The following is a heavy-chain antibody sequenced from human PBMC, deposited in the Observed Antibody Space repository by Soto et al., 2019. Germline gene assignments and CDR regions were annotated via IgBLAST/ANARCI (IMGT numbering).Heavy chain of an antibody. CDR3: AYGSSSAWIDY. J-gene: IGHJ4*02. CDR1: GDSMRGYHYY. D-gene: IGHD6-25*01. Sequence: SETLSLTCSVSGDSMRGYHYYWGWIRQAPGKGLEWIGSAYFSGGNTYYNPSLKSRASISVDTSKNEFFLRLTSLTAADTAAYFCAYGSSSAWIDYWGQGTLVTVSS. CDR2: AYFSGGNT. V-gene: IGHV4-39*01.